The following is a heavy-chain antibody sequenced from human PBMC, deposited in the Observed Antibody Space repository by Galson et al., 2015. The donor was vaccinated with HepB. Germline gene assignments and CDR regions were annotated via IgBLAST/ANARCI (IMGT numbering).Heavy chain of an antibody. CDR3: ARAPDKAVAGTWAY. Sequence: SLRLSCAASGFIFSDYYMSWIRQAPGKGLEWVSYISSSGNTIYYADSVKGRFTFSRDNAKNSLYLQMNSLRAEDTAVYYCARAPDKAVAGTWAYLGQGILVTVS. J-gene: IGHJ4*02. CDR2: ISSSGNTI. CDR1: GFIFSDYY. V-gene: IGHV3-11*01. D-gene: IGHD6-19*01.